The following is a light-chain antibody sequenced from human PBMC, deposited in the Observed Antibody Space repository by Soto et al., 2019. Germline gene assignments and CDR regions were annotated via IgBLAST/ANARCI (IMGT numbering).Light chain of an antibody. CDR3: SSYGL. V-gene: IGLV2-14*03. CDR1: SSDIGASDY. Sequence: QSALTQPASVSGSPGQSITISCTGTSSDIGASDYVSWYQQHPDKAPKLIIYDVNYRPSGVSSRFSGSKSANTASLTISGLQAEDEADYFCSSYGLFGGGTKVTVL. J-gene: IGLJ2*01. CDR2: DVN.